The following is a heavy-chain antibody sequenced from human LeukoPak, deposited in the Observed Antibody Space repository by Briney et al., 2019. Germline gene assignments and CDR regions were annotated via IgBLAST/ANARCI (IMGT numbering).Heavy chain of an antibody. J-gene: IGHJ4*02. D-gene: IGHD5-12*01. Sequence: ASVKVSCKVSGYTLTELSMHWVRQAPGKGLEWMGGFDPEDGETIYAQKFQGRVTMTEDTSTDTAYMGLISLRSEDTAVYYCATDLPRWGYDPCFDYWGQGTLVTVSS. CDR2: FDPEDGET. CDR1: GYTLTELS. CDR3: ATDLPRWGYDPCFDY. V-gene: IGHV1-24*01.